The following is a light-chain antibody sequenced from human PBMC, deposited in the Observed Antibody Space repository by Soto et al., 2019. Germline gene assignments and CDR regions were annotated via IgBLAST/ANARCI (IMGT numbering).Light chain of an antibody. CDR3: QQSYSTPRT. V-gene: IGKV1-39*01. J-gene: IGKJ1*01. CDR1: QSISRY. Sequence: DIQMTQSPSSLSASVGDRVTITCRASQSISRYLHWYQQKPGKAPKLLIYGASSLQSGVPSRFSGSGSGTDFTLTISSLQPEYFATYYCQQSYSTPRTFGQGTKVEIK. CDR2: GAS.